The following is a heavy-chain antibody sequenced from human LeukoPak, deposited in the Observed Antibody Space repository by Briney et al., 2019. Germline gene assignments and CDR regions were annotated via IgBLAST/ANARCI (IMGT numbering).Heavy chain of an antibody. CDR1: GGSISSYY. J-gene: IGHJ4*02. CDR2: IYYSGST. D-gene: IGHD3-3*01. Sequence: SETLSLTCTVSGGSISSYYWSWIRQPPGKGLEWIGYIYYSGSTNYNPPLKSRVTISVDTSKNQFSLKLSSVTAADTAVYYCARLDASGSYFDYWGQGTLVTVSS. V-gene: IGHV4-59*01. CDR3: ARLDASGSYFDY.